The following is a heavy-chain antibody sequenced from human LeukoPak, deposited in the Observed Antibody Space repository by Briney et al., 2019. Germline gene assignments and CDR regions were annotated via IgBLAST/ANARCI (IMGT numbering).Heavy chain of an antibody. CDR1: GYTFTGYY. V-gene: IGHV1-46*01. Sequence: ASVKVSCKASGYTFTGYYIHWVRQAPGQGLEWMGLINPSGGNTNYAQNFQGRVTMTRDTSAGTVYMELSSLRSEDTAIYYCARIRDGYNDAYDIWGQGTVVTVPS. J-gene: IGHJ3*02. CDR2: INPSGGNT. CDR3: ARIRDGYNDAYDI. D-gene: IGHD5-24*01.